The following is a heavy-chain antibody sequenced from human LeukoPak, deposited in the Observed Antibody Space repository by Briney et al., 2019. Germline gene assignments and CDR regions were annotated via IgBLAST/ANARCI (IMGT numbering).Heavy chain of an antibody. CDR2: IAGSGFSS. CDR1: GFTFNKYG. CDR3: AKDREPRASSGGPWAYFDY. D-gene: IGHD6-19*01. Sequence: GGSLRLSCAATGFTFNKYGMSWVPQAPGKGLGWVSSIAGSGFSSYYADSVKGRFTISRDNSNNTLYLQITSLRAEDTAVYYCAKDREPRASSGGPWAYFDYWGQGTLVTVSS. J-gene: IGHJ4*02. V-gene: IGHV3-23*01.